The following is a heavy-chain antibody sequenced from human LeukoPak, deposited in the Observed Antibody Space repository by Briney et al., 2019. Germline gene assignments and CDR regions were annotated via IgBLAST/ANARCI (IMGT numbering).Heavy chain of an antibody. CDR1: GFTFSSYG. CDR2: ISYDGSNK. V-gene: IGHV3-30*03. D-gene: IGHD3-9*01. Sequence: GGSLRLSCAASGFTFSSYGMHWVRQAPGKGLEWVAVISYDGSNKYYADSVKGRFTISRDNSKNTLYLQMNSLRAEDTAVYYCARAAVLRYFDWSSDAFDIWGQGTMVTVSS. CDR3: ARAAVLRYFDWSSDAFDI. J-gene: IGHJ3*02.